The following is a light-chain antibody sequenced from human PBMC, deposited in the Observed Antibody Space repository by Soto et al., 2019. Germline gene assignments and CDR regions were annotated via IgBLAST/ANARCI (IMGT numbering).Light chain of an antibody. Sequence: DIQMTQSPSSVSASVGGRVTITCRARQGISSGLAWYQQKPGKAPKLLIYAACSLQSGVPSRFSGSGSRTYFTLTISSLHPEDFATCYCQQANSFPLTFGGGTKVDIK. CDR2: AAC. J-gene: IGKJ4*01. CDR1: QGISSG. CDR3: QQANSFPLT. V-gene: IGKV1D-12*01.